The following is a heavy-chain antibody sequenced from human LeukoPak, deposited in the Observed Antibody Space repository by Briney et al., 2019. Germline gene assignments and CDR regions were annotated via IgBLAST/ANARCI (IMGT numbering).Heavy chain of an antibody. CDR1: GFTFSNYA. J-gene: IGHJ4*02. CDR2: ISSSSSYI. D-gene: IGHD6-13*01. Sequence: GGSLRLSCAASGFTFSNYAMNWVRQAPGKGLEWVSSISSSSSYIYYADSVKGRFTISRDNAKNSLYLQMNSLRAEDTAVYYCARDQEQLANFDYWGQGTLVTVSS. CDR3: ARDQEQLANFDY. V-gene: IGHV3-21*01.